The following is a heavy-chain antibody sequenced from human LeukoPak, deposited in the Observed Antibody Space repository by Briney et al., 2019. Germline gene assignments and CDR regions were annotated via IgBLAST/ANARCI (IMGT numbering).Heavy chain of an antibody. CDR1: GFTFSSYA. CDR3: ARVDSVPAANYYYYYMDV. V-gene: IGHV3-30-3*01. J-gene: IGHJ6*03. Sequence: GSLRLSCAASGFTFSSYAMHWVRQAPGKGLEWVAVISYDGSNKYYADSVKGRFTISRDNSKNTLYLQMNSLRAEDTAVYYCARVDSVPAANYYYYYMDVWGKGTTVTVSS. D-gene: IGHD2-2*01. CDR2: ISYDGSNK.